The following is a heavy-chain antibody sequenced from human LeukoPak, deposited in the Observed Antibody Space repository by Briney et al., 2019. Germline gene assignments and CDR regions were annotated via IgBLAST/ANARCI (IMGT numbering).Heavy chain of an antibody. V-gene: IGHV1-2*02. Sequence: ASVKVSCKASGYTFTGYYMHWVRQAPGQGLEWMGWINPNSGGTNYAQKFQGRVTMTRDTSISTAYMELSRLRSDDTAVYYCARDLLTIYYYDSSGYSDWGQGTLVTVSS. D-gene: IGHD3-22*01. CDR3: ARDLLTIYYYDSSGYSD. CDR2: INPNSGGT. J-gene: IGHJ4*02. CDR1: GYTFTGYY.